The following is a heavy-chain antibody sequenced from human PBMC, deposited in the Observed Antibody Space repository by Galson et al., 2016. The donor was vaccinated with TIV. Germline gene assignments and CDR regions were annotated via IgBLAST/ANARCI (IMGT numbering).Heavy chain of an antibody. J-gene: IGHJ4*02. D-gene: IGHD5/OR15-5a*01. CDR3: ARSPTLGLRGSRYYFES. V-gene: IGHV3-11*04. CDR1: GFTVIGYV. Sequence: SLRLSCAASGFTVIGYVMNLVRQASGKVLVCLLYGGVVGVFWEEADRSVGRFTISRDNAKNSVFLQQDRLRVEDTAVYYCARSPTLGLRGSRYYFESWGQGTLVTVSS. CDR2: GGVVGVFW.